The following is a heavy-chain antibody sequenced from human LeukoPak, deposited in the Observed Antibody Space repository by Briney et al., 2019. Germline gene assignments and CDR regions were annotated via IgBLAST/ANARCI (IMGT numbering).Heavy chain of an antibody. CDR2: NIPFLGTA. Sequence: SVKVSCKASGGTFSSYTINWVRQAPGQGLEWMGGNIPFLGTANYAQKFQGRVTITADESTSTAYMELSSLGSEDTAVYYCACGYCSTTSCPLRGAYWGQGTLVTVSS. D-gene: IGHD2-2*03. CDR1: GGTFSSYT. V-gene: IGHV1-69*13. CDR3: ACGYCSTTSCPLRGAY. J-gene: IGHJ4*02.